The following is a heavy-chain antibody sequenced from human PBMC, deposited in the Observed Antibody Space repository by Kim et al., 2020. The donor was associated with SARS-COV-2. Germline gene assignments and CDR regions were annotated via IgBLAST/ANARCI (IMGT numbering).Heavy chain of an antibody. CDR3: ARVSSRAGVLLWFPGDDY. CDR1: GFTFSSYG. V-gene: IGHV3-33*05. D-gene: IGHD3-10*01. J-gene: IGHJ4*02. Sequence: GGSLRLSCAASGFTFSSYGMHWVRQAPGKGLEWVAVISYDGSNKYYADSVKGRFTISRDNSKNTLYLQMNSLRAEDTAVYYCARVSSRAGVLLWFPGDDYWGQGTQVTVSS. CDR2: ISYDGSNK.